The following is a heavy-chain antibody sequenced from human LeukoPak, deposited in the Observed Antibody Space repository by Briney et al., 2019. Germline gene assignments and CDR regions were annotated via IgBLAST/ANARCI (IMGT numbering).Heavy chain of an antibody. J-gene: IGHJ4*02. V-gene: IGHV3-30*02. D-gene: IGHD6-19*01. CDR1: GFPFSSYA. Sequence: GALRLSCAASGFPFSSYAMHWVRQAPGKGLEWVAFIRYDGSNKYYADSVKGRFTISRDNSKNTLYLQMNSLRAEDTAVYYCAKGEEQWLSPSFDYWGQGTLVTVSS. CDR2: IRYDGSNK. CDR3: AKGEEQWLSPSFDY.